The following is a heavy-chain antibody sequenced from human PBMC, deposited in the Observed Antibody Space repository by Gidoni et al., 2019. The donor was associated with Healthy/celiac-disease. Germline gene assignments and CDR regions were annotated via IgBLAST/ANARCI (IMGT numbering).Heavy chain of an antibody. CDR2: IVVGSGNT. Sequence: QMQLVQSGPEVKKPGTSVKVSCKASGFTFTSSAVQLVRPARGQRLEWIGWIVVGSGNTNYGQKFQERVTITRDMSTSTAYMELSSLRSEDTAVYYCAAPSIFGVVIMSASAPDYYGMDVWGQGTTVTVSS. V-gene: IGHV1-58*01. J-gene: IGHJ6*02. CDR3: AAPSIFGVVIMSASAPDYYGMDV. CDR1: GFTFTSSA. D-gene: IGHD3-3*01.